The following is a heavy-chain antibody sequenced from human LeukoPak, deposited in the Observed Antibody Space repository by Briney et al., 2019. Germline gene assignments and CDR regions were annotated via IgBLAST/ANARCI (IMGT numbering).Heavy chain of an antibody. V-gene: IGHV3-7*01. CDR3: ARGGGEFDP. Sequence: GGSLRLSCVDSGFTVSNYWMSWVRQAPGKGLEWVANIKQDGSDKYYVDSVKGRFTISRDNAKNSLYLLMNSLRAEDTAVYYCARGGGEFDPWGQGTLVIVSS. D-gene: IGHD2-21*01. CDR2: IKQDGSDK. CDR1: GFTVSNYW. J-gene: IGHJ5*02.